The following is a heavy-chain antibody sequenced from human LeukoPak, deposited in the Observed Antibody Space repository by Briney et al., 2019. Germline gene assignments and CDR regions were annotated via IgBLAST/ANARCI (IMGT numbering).Heavy chain of an antibody. CDR3: ARVLLTGYYYDY. CDR1: GFTFSNYA. CDR2: INANGGGT. D-gene: IGHD3-9*01. Sequence: GGSLRLSCAASGFTFSNYAMHWARQAPGMGLEYVSAINANGGGTYYADSVKGRFTISRDNSKSTLYLQLGSLRAEDMAVYLCARVLLTGYYYDYWGQGTLVTVSS. V-gene: IGHV3-64*02. J-gene: IGHJ4*02.